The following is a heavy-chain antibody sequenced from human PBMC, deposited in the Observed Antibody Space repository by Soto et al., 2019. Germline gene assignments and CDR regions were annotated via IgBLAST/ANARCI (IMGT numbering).Heavy chain of an antibody. CDR3: ASEYGSGFPVY. J-gene: IGHJ4*02. CDR2: ISDSSSHT. Sequence: EVQLVESGGGLVKAGESLSLSCAASGFNFGGFAMNWVRQAPGKGLEWISSISDSSSHTYYADSVRGRFTISRNNADNSVYLQMNSLRAEDTALYFCASEYGSGFPVYWGQGTLVTVSS. D-gene: IGHD3-10*01. CDR1: GFNFGGFA. V-gene: IGHV3-21*02.